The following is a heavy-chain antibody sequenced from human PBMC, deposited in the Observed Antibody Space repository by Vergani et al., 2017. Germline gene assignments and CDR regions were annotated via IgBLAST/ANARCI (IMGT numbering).Heavy chain of an antibody. CDR1: GGTFSSYA. CDR3: ASGSGSKPYYGIDV. D-gene: IGHD3-22*01. J-gene: IGHJ6*02. Sequence: QVQLVQSGAEVKKPGSSVKVSCKASGGTFSSYAISWVRQAPGQGLEWMGRIIPILGIANYAQKFQGRVTITADKSTSTAYMELSSLRSEDTAAYYCASGSGSKPYYGIDVWGQGTTVTVSS. V-gene: IGHV1-69*04. CDR2: IIPILGIA.